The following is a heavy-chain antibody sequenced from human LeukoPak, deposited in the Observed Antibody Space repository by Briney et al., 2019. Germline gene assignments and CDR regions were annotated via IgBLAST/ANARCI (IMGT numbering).Heavy chain of an antibody. J-gene: IGHJ4*02. V-gene: IGHV3-23*01. D-gene: IGHD2-15*01. CDR2: ISGSGGST. CDR3: AKLPDIVVVVAVPIFDY. Sequence: PGGSLRLSCAASGITFSNYGMHWVRQAPGKGLEWVSAISGSGGSTYYADSVKGRFTISRDNSKNTLYLQMNSLRAEDTAVYYCAKLPDIVVVVAVPIFDYWGQGTLVTVSS. CDR1: GITFSNYG.